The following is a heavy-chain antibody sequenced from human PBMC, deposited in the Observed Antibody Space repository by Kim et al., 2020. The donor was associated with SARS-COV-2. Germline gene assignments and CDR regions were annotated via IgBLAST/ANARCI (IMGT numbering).Heavy chain of an antibody. CDR2: IYSGGST. J-gene: IGHJ6*02. Sequence: GGSLRLSCAASGFTVSSNYMSWVRQAPGKGLEWVSVIYSGGSTYYADSVKGRFTISRDNSKNTLYLQMNSLRAEDTAVYYCARLRSAAAGNSYYYYYGMDVWGQGTTVTVSS. D-gene: IGHD6-13*01. CDR3: ARLRSAAAGNSYYYYYGMDV. V-gene: IGHV3-53*01. CDR1: GFTVSSNY.